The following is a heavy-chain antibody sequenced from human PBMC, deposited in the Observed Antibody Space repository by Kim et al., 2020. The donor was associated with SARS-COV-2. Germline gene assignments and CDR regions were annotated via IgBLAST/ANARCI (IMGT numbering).Heavy chain of an antibody. CDR1: GGSISSGGYY. V-gene: IGHV4-31*03. D-gene: IGHD3-10*01. CDR2: IYYSGST. CDR3: ARGSPYDGDYYGMDV. J-gene: IGHJ6*02. Sequence: SETLSLTCTVSGGSISSGGYYWSWIRQHPGKGLEWIGYIYYSGSTYYNPSLKSRVTISVDTSKNQFSLKLSSVTAADTAVYYCARGSPYDGDYYGMDVWGQGTTVTVSS.